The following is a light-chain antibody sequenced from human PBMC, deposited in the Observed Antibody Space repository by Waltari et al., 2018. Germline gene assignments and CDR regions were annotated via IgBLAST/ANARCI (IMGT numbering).Light chain of an antibody. Sequence: DVVITQSPDSLPVSLGERSTFNCKACQSVSYSSDNKNCLAWYQQKPGQPPRLLIYGASTRESGVPDRFSGSGSGTDFSLTISSLQAEDVAVYYCHQYCSMPYTFGQGTKLEIK. CDR2: GAS. CDR1: QSVSYSSDNKNC. CDR3: HQYCSMPYT. J-gene: IGKJ2*01. V-gene: IGKV4-1*01.